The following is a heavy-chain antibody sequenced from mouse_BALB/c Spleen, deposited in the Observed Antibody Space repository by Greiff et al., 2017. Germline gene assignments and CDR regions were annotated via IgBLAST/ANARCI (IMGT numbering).Heavy chain of an antibody. D-gene: IGHD1-2*01. CDR1: GYTFTDYE. CDR3: TRREVRLCAY. Sequence: QVQLQQSGAELVRPGASVTLSCKASGYTFTDYEMHWVKQTPVHGLEWIGAIDPETGGTAYNQKFKGKATLTADKSSSTAYMELRSLTSEDSAVYYCTRREVRLCAYWGQGTLVTVSA. J-gene: IGHJ3*01. V-gene: IGHV1-15*01. CDR2: IDPETGGT.